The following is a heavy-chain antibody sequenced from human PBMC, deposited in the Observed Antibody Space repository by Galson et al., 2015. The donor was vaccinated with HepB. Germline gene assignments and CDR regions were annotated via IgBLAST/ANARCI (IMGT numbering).Heavy chain of an antibody. CDR1: GFTFSSYA. CDR3: AREPYWGSGYYLDY. Sequence: SLRLSCAASGFTFSSYAMSWVRQAPGKGLEWVSDITGSGYNTYYADSVKGRFTISRDNSKNTLFLTMNSLRDEDTAVYYCAREPYWGSGYYLDYWGQGTLVAVSS. CDR2: ITGSGYNT. V-gene: IGHV3-23*01. D-gene: IGHD3-22*01. J-gene: IGHJ4*02.